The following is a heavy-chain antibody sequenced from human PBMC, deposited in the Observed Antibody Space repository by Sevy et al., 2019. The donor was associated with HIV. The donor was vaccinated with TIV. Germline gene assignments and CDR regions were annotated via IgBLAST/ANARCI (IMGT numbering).Heavy chain of an antibody. CDR2: ISGSGGST. CDR3: AKVSAITFGGVIVVPDFDY. V-gene: IGHV3-23*01. Sequence: GGSLRLSCAASGFTFSSYAMSWVRQAPGKELEWVSAISGSGGSTYYADSVKGRFTISRDNSKNTLYLQMNSLRAEDTAVYYCAKVSAITFGGVIVVPDFDYWGQGTLVTVSS. D-gene: IGHD3-16*02. CDR1: GFTFSSYA. J-gene: IGHJ4*02.